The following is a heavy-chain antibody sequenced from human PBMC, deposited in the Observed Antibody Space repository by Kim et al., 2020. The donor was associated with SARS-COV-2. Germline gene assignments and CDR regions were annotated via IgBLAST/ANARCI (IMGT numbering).Heavy chain of an antibody. V-gene: IGHV1-2*02. CDR2: K. Sequence: KNYAQKCQGRVTMTRDASITTAYMERSRLRSDDTAIYYCAREGVAADFDFWGQGTLVTVSS. CDR3: AREGVAADFDF. J-gene: IGHJ4*02. D-gene: IGHD6-13*01.